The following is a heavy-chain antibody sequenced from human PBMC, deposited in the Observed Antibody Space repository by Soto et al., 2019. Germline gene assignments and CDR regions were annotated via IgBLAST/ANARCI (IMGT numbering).Heavy chain of an antibody. J-gene: IGHJ6*03. V-gene: IGHV3-9*01. CDR1: GFTFDDYA. CDR2: ISWNSGSI. D-gene: IGHD6-19*01. CDR3: AKEIAVAGTYYYYYMDV. Sequence: EVQLVESGGGLVQPGRSLRLSCAASGFTFDDYAMHWVRQAPGKGLEWVSGISWNSGSIGYADSVKGRFTISRDNAKNSLYLQMNSLRAEDTALYYCAKEIAVAGTYYYYYMDVWGKGTTVTVSS.